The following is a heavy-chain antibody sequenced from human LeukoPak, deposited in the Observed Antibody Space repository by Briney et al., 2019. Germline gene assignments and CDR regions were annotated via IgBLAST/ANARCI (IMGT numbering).Heavy chain of an antibody. CDR2: IIPILGIA. CDR1: GGTFSSYT. V-gene: IGHV1-69*02. J-gene: IGHJ4*02. D-gene: IGHD6-13*01. Sequence: SVKVSCKASGGTFSSYTISWVRQAPGQGLEWMGRIIPILGIANYAQKFQGRVTITRNTSISTAYMELSSLRSEDTAVYYCAGVGIAAAGGLDYWGQGTLVTVSS. CDR3: AGVGIAAAGGLDY.